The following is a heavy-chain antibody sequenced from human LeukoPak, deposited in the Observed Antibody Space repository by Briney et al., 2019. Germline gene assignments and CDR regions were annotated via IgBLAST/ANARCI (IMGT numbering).Heavy chain of an antibody. Sequence: SVKVSCKASGGTFSSYAISWVRQAPGQGLEWMGGIIPIFGTANYAQKFQGRVTITADKSTSTAYMELSSLRSEDTAVYYCARAATVTHGTAIDYWGQGTLVTVSS. J-gene: IGHJ4*02. CDR1: GGTFSSYA. V-gene: IGHV1-69*06. CDR3: ARAATVTHGTAIDY. CDR2: IIPIFGTA. D-gene: IGHD4-17*01.